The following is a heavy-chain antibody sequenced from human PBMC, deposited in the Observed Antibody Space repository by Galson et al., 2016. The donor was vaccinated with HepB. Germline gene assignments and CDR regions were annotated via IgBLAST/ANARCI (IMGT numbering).Heavy chain of an antibody. CDR2: IFSGGST. J-gene: IGHJ4*02. D-gene: IGHD6-19*01. Sequence: SLRLSCAASGFTVRSNCMSWVRQAPGKGLEWVSVIFSGGSTYLADSVQGRFTASRDISKNTLYLQMNSLRAEDTAVYYCARGGVLAVNRFDYWGQGTLVTVSS. CDR3: ARGGVLAVNRFDY. V-gene: IGHV3-53*01. CDR1: GFTVRSNC.